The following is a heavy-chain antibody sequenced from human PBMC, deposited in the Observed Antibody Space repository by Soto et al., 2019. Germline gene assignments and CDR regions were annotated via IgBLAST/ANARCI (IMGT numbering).Heavy chain of an antibody. D-gene: IGHD2-15*01. CDR2: VIPIFHTS. Sequence: SVKVSCKASGGTFSSYAISWVRQVPGQGLEWMGGVIPIFHTSNYAQKFQGRVTITADEFPSTAYMELSSLRSEDTAVYHCARGYCNGGDCYSGGNYYYHNMDVWGQGTTVTVS. V-gene: IGHV1-69*13. J-gene: IGHJ6*02. CDR1: GGTFSSYA. CDR3: ARGYCNGGDCYSGGNYYYHNMDV.